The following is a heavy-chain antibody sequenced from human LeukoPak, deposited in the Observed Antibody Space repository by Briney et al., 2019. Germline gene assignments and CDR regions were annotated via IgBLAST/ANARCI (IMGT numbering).Heavy chain of an antibody. J-gene: IGHJ3*02. CDR1: GFTFSSYW. D-gene: IGHD2-15*01. CDR2: IKQDGSEN. V-gene: IGHV3-7*03. CDR3: EGWSVDAALDI. Sequence: PGGSLRLSCVASGFTFSSYWMSWVRQAPGKGLEWVANIKQDGSENFYVDSVKGRFTISRDSSKNTLYLQMNSLRAEDTAVYYCEGWSVDAALDIWGQGTMVTVSS.